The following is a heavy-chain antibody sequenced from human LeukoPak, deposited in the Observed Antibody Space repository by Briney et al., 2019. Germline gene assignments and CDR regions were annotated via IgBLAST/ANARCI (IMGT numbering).Heavy chain of an antibody. J-gene: IGHJ3*02. CDR3: ATGWSDAFDI. Sequence: GGSLRLSCAACGFTFLCYAMHWVRQAPGKGLEWVAVISYDGSNKYYADSVKGRFTISRDNSKNTMYLQMNSLRAEDTAVYYCATGWSDAFDIWGQGTMVTVSS. CDR2: ISYDGSNK. V-gene: IGHV3-30-3*01. CDR1: GFTFLCYA. D-gene: IGHD1-1*01.